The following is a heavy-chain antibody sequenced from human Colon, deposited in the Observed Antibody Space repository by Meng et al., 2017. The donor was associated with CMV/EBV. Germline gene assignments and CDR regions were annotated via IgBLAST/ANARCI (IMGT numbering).Heavy chain of an antibody. Sequence: GGSIGGIISYWFGARQSPGKGLEWIGSLHYSGNTYYTSSLKSRVTISVDTSNNQFSLKLSSVTAADTAVYYCARLVPTGGHNPFDYWGQGTLVTVSS. V-gene: IGHV4-39*01. CDR2: LHYSGNT. CDR3: ARLVPTGGHNPFDY. CDR1: GGSIGGIISY. D-gene: IGHD2-8*02. J-gene: IGHJ4*02.